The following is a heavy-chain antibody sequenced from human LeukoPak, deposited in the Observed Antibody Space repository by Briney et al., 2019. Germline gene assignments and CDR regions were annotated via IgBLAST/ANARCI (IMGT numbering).Heavy chain of an antibody. Sequence: SETLSLTCAVYGGSFSGYYWSWIRQPPGKGLEWIGEINHSGSTNYNPSLKSRVTISVDTSKNQFSLKLSSVTAADTAVYYCARGRYYYDSSGYWDPFDYWGQGTLVTVSS. CDR2: INHSGST. CDR1: GGSFSGYY. V-gene: IGHV4-34*01. J-gene: IGHJ4*02. CDR3: ARGRYYYDSSGYWDPFDY. D-gene: IGHD3-22*01.